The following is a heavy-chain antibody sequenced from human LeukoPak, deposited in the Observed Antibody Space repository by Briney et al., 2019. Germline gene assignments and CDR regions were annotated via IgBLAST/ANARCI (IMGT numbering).Heavy chain of an antibody. J-gene: IGHJ4*02. Sequence: PSETLSLTCTLPAGSIISYYWGSIRQPPGKGLEWIGYIYYSGSTNYNPSLKSRVTISVDTSKNQFSLKLSSVTAADTAVYYCEGHDVVSDWYYFDYWGQGTLVTVSS. V-gene: IGHV4-59*08. CDR1: AGSIISYY. CDR3: EGHDVVSDWYYFDY. D-gene: IGHD3-9*01. CDR2: IYYSGST.